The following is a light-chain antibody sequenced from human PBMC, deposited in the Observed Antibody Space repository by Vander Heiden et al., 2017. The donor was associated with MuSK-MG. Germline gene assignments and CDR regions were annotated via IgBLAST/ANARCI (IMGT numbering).Light chain of an antibody. Sequence: DIQLTQSPSSLSASVGDRVTITCRASQDIGAYVDWFQQKPGEAPKLLVYEVSTLKSGVPSRFSGSGSGTDFTLTITGLQREDLASYYCQQTIDSPFTFGGGTKVEIK. CDR2: EVS. J-gene: IGKJ4*01. CDR3: QQTIDSPFT. CDR1: QDIGAY. V-gene: IGKV1-39*01.